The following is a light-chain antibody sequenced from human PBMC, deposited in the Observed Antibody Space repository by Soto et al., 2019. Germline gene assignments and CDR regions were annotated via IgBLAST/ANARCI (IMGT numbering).Light chain of an antibody. CDR2: HVT. CDR1: SGDVGGYNY. Sequence: QSVLTQPASVSGSPGQSITISCTGTSGDVGGYNYVSWYQQHPGDAPKLMIYHVTNRPSGVSNRFSGSKSGNTASLTISGLQAEDEADYYCSSYTSSTAYIFGTGTKVTVL. CDR3: SSYTSSTAYI. V-gene: IGLV2-14*03. J-gene: IGLJ1*01.